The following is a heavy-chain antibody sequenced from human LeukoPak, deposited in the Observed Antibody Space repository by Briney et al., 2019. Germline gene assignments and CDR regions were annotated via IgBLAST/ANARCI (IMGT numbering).Heavy chain of an antibody. V-gene: IGHV1-2*02. Sequence: ASVKVSCKASGYTFTGYYMHWVRQAPGQGLEWMGWINPNSGGTNYAQKFQGRVTMTRDTSISTAYMELSRLRSDDTAVYNCARALWSAKDAFDIWGQGTMVTVSS. CDR3: ARALWSAKDAFDI. J-gene: IGHJ3*02. CDR2: INPNSGGT. D-gene: IGHD3-10*01. CDR1: GYTFTGYY.